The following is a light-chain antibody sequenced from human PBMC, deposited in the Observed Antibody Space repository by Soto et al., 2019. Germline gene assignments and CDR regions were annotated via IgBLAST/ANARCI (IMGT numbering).Light chain of an antibody. CDR3: QQYGSSGT. V-gene: IGKV3-20*01. J-gene: IGKJ1*01. Sequence: SVLTQSPGPLSLSPRESATLSCRASQSVSSYLAWYQQKPGQAPRLLIYGASNRATGIPDRFSGSGSGTDFTLTISRLEPEDFAVYYCQQYGSSGTFGQGAKVDIK. CDR2: GAS. CDR1: QSVSSY.